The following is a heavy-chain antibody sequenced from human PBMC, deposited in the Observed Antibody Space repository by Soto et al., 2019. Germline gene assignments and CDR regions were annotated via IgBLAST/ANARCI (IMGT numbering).Heavy chain of an antibody. Sequence: HPGGSLRLSCAASGFTFSSYGMHWVRQAPGKGLEWVAVIWYDGSNKYYADSVKGRFTISRDNSKNTLYLQMNSLRAEDTAVYYCARGARLGVTTYSYGMDVWGQGTTVTVSS. CDR1: GFTFSSYG. CDR3: ARGARLGVTTYSYGMDV. CDR2: IWYDGSNK. J-gene: IGHJ6*02. V-gene: IGHV3-33*01. D-gene: IGHD4-17*01.